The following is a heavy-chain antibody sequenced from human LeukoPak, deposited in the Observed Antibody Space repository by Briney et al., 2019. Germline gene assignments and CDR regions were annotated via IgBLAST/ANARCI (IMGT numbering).Heavy chain of an antibody. J-gene: IGHJ3*02. CDR2: IGNDGSDT. CDR1: RFTFSSYW. Sequence: GGSLRLSCAASRFTFSSYWFHWVRQAPGKGLVWVSRIGNDGSDTIYADSVKGRFTISRDNAKSTLYLQMNSLKAEDTAVYYCARGGYDHAFDIRGQGTMVTVSS. CDR3: ARGGYDHAFDI. D-gene: IGHD2-15*01. V-gene: IGHV3-74*01.